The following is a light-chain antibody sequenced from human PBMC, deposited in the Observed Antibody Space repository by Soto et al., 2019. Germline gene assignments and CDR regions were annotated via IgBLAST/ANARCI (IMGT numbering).Light chain of an antibody. CDR2: EVT. CDR1: SSDVGAYNF. J-gene: IGLJ1*01. Sequence: QSALTQPASVSGSPGQSITISCTGSSSDVGAYNFVSWYQHHPGKAPKLILYEVTTRPSGVSSRFSGSKSGNTASLTISGLQADDEANYYCSSYTSSNTPYVFGTGTKVIVL. CDR3: SSYTSSNTPYV. V-gene: IGLV2-14*01.